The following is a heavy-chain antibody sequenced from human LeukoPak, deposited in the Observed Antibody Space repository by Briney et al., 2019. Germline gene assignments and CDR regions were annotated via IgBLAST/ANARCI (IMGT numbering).Heavy chain of an antibody. CDR3: VRDRQNPYYDPPMDV. CDR1: GGSISSYY. D-gene: IGHD3-16*01. Sequence: SETLSPTCTVSGGSISSYYWSWIRQPPGKGLEWIGYVYYDGSTDYNPSLRSRVAISLDTSNNQISLKLNSVTAADTAMYYCVRDRQNPYYDPPMDVWGKGTTVTVSS. V-gene: IGHV4-59*01. J-gene: IGHJ6*03. CDR2: VYYDGST.